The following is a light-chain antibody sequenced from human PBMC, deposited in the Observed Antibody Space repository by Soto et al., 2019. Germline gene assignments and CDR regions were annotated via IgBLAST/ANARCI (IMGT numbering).Light chain of an antibody. J-gene: IGLJ1*01. V-gene: IGLV2-8*01. CDR3: SSYAGSNNV. CDR2: EVS. CDR1: SSDVGGYNY. Sequence: SALTQPPSASGSPVQSVTISCTGTSSDVGGYNYVSWYQQHPGKAPKLMIYEVSKRPSGVPDRFSGSKSGNTASLTVSGLQAEDEADYYCSSYAGSNNVFGTGTKVTV.